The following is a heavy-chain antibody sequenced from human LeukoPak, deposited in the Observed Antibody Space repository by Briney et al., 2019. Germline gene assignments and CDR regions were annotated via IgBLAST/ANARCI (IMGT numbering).Heavy chain of an antibody. D-gene: IGHD5-18*01. CDR1: GYTFTSYA. CDR3: AREGHTAMVFHYYYYYYMDV. J-gene: IGHJ6*03. V-gene: IGHV7-4-1*02. Sequence: ASVKVSCKASGYTFTSYAMNWVRQAPGQGLEWMGWINTNTGNPTYAQGFTGRFVFSLDTSVSTAYLQISSLKAEDTAVYYCAREGHTAMVFHYYYYYYMDVWGKGTTVTVSS. CDR2: INTNTGNP.